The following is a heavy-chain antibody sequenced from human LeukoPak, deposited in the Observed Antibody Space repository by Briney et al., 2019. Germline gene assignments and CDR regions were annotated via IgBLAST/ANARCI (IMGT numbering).Heavy chain of an antibody. V-gene: IGHV4-61*01. J-gene: IGHJ4*02. D-gene: IGHD3-10*01. CDR3: ASLMGEEHANMVRGPVGSFYFDY. CDR2: IYYSGST. Sequence: SETLSLTCTASGGSITTSSYYWSWIRQPPGKGLEWIGYIYYSGSTNYNPSLKSRVTISVDTSKNQFSLKLSSVTAADTAVYYCASLMGEEHANMVRGPVGSFYFDYWGQGTLVTVSS. CDR1: GGSITTSSYY.